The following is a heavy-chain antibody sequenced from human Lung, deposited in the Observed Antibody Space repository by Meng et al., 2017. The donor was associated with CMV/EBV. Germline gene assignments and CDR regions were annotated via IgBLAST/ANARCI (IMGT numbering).Heavy chain of an antibody. D-gene: IGHD1-26*01. V-gene: IGHV3-11*04. Sequence: GGSXRLXCAASGFIFSDYYMTWIRQAPGKGLEWVAYISSSGSIKKYADSVEGRFTISRDNAKKSLYLQMNSLGADDTAFYYCARDFSAVHNWFDAWGRGTXVTVSS. J-gene: IGHJ5*02. CDR3: ARDFSAVHNWFDA. CDR1: GFIFSDYY. CDR2: ISSSGSIK.